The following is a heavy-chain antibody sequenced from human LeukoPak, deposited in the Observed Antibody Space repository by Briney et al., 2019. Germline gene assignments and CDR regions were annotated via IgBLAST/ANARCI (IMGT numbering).Heavy chain of an antibody. Sequence: PGGSLRLSCAASGFTFSSYWMSWVRQAPGKGLEWVANIKQDGSEKYYVDSVKSRFTISRDNAKNSLYLQMNSLRAEDTAVYYCARARRYLGYCSGGSCYGYFDYWGQGTLVTVSS. V-gene: IGHV3-7*01. J-gene: IGHJ4*02. D-gene: IGHD2-15*01. CDR1: GFTFSSYW. CDR3: ARARRYLGYCSGGSCYGYFDY. CDR2: IKQDGSEK.